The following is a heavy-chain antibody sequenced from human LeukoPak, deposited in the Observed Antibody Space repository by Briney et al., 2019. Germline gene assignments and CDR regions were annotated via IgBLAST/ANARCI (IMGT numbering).Heavy chain of an antibody. CDR2: IYYSGST. Sequence: SETLSLTCTVSGVPVSRCRHYWICMRQPPGKALEWIGYIYYSGSTNYNPSLKSRVTISVDTSKNQFSLKLSSVTAADTAVYFCARVEGNWFDPWGQGTLVTVSS. V-gene: IGHV4-61*01. J-gene: IGHJ5*02. CDR3: ARVEGNWFDP. CDR1: GVPVSRCRHY.